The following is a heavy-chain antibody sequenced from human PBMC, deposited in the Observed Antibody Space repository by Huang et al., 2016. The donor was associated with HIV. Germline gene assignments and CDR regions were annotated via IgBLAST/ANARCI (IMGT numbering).Heavy chain of an antibody. CDR1: GGSIRSDNYY. V-gene: IGHV4-39*01. Sequence: QLQLQESGPGLVKPSETLSLTCTVPGGSIRSDNYYWGWIRQPPGKGLEWIGRIYYSGSTNYNPSLKSRVTITVDTSKNQFSLKMRSVTAADTAVYYCARLPGSITMIRGVITDPYWGQGTLVTVSS. CDR3: ARLPGSITMIRGVITDPY. D-gene: IGHD3-10*01. CDR2: IYYSGST. J-gene: IGHJ4*02.